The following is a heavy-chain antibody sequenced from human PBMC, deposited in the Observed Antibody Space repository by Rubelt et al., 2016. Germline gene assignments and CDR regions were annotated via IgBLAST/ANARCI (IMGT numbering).Heavy chain of an antibody. J-gene: IGHJ5*02. Sequence: QVQLQQWGAGLLEPSETLSLTCAVYGGSFSGYYWSWIRQPPGKGLEWIGEISHSGSTNYNPSLKSRVTITVDASKNQFTPTLGSVTPADTAVYYCARNVRLRGVIFNWFDPWGQGTLVTVSS. CDR2: ISHSGST. V-gene: IGHV4-34*01. D-gene: IGHD3-10*01. CDR1: GGSFSGYY. CDR3: ARNVRLRGVIFNWFDP.